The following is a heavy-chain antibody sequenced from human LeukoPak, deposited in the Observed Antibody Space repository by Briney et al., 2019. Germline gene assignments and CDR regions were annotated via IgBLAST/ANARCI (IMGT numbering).Heavy chain of an antibody. Sequence: QPGGSLRLSCAASGFTFSSYAMSWVRQAPGEGLEWVSGISGSGGSTYYADSVKGRFTISRDNSKNTVYLQMNSLRAEDTAVYYCAEDPLIFPMLRGVDYWGQGTLVTVSS. J-gene: IGHJ4*02. CDR3: AEDPLIFPMLRGVDY. D-gene: IGHD3-10*01. V-gene: IGHV3-23*01. CDR1: GFTFSSYA. CDR2: ISGSGGST.